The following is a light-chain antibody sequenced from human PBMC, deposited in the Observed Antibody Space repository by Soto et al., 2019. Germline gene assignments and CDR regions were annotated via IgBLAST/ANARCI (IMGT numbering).Light chain of an antibody. CDR1: ISDVGGYSY. CDR3: SSYTSGSTYV. J-gene: IGLJ1*01. V-gene: IGLV2-14*03. CDR2: EVT. Sequence: QSVLTQPASLSGSPGQSITLSCTGTISDVGGYSYVSWYQQHPGRAPKLIIYEVTYRPSGVSNRFSGSKSGNTASLTISGLQAEDEADYSCSSYTSGSTYVFGDGTKFTVL.